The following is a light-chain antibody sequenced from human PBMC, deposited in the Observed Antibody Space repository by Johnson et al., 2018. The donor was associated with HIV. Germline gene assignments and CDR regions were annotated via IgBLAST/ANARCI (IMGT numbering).Light chain of an antibody. CDR2: DNN. J-gene: IGLJ1*01. CDR1: SSNIGNNY. Sequence: QSVLTQPPSVSAAPGQKVTISCSGSSSNIGNNYVSWYQQLPGTAPKLLIYDNNKRPSGIPDRFSGSKSGTSATLGITRLQTGDEDDYYCGTWDSRLNVYLFGTGTKVTVL. V-gene: IGLV1-51*01. CDR3: GTWDSRLNVYL.